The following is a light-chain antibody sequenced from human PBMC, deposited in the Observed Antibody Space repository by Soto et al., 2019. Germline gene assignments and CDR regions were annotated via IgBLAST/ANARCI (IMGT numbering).Light chain of an antibody. J-gene: IGKJ1*01. V-gene: IGKV3-20*01. Sequence: EIVLTQSPSTLSLSPGERATLSCRASQSVSILLAWYQQKPGQATRLLIHGASTRDTGIADRVSGSGSGTDVTLTISRLEPEDFAVYYCQLYGTSPKTFGQGTKVDIK. CDR3: QLYGTSPKT. CDR1: QSVSIL. CDR2: GAS.